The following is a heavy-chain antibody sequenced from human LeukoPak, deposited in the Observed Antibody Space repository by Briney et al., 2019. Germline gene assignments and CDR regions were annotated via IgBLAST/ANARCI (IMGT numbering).Heavy chain of an antibody. CDR1: GFTFSSYS. J-gene: IGHJ4*02. V-gene: IGHV3-21*01. CDR2: ISSSSNYI. Sequence: PGGSLRLSCAASGFTFSSYSMNWVRQAPGKGLEWVSSISSSSNYIYYADSVKGRFTISRDNAKNSLYLQMNSLRAEDTAVYYCAMNDFWSGSGDYWGQGTLVTVSS. D-gene: IGHD3-3*01. CDR3: AMNDFWSGSGDY.